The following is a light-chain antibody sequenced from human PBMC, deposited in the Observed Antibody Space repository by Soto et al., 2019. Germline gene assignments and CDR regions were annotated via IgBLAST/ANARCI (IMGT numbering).Light chain of an antibody. J-gene: IGKJ5*01. CDR3: QQRSSWPPT. Sequence: EIVLTQSPGTLSLSPGERATLSCRASQSVSNNYLAWYQQKPGQAPRLLIYGASSRSTGIPDRFSGSGSGTDFTLTISSLEPEDFAVYYCQQRSSWPPTFGQGTRLEIK. V-gene: IGKV3D-20*02. CDR1: QSVSNNY. CDR2: GAS.